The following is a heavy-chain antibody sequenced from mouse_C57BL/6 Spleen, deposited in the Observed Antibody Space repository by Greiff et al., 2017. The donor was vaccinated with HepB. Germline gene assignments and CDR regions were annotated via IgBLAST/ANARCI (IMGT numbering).Heavy chain of an antibody. V-gene: IGHV1-66*01. Sequence: QVHVKQSGPELVKPGASVKISCKASGYSFTSYYIHWVKQRPGQGLEWIGWIYPGSGNTKYNEKFKGKATLTADTSSSTAYMQLSSLTSEDSAVYYCARGGAQATDYYAMDYWGQGTSVTVSS. D-gene: IGHD3-2*02. J-gene: IGHJ4*01. CDR3: ARGGAQATDYYAMDY. CDR1: GYSFTSYY. CDR2: IYPGSGNT.